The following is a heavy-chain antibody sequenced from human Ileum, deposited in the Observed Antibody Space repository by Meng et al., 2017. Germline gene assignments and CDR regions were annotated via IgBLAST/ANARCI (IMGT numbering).Heavy chain of an antibody. V-gene: IGHV4-61*08. Sequence: QVPLQESGPGLVRLSETLSLLCTVSGGSVSSAGYQWGWIRQPPGKGLEWIGYASTNYNPSLKSRVTISLDTSKNQFSLKLSSVTAADTAVYYCARDHWGSLDYWGQGILVTVSS. CDR1: GGSVSSAGYQ. CDR3: ARDHWGSLDY. D-gene: IGHD7-27*01. CDR2: AST. J-gene: IGHJ4*02.